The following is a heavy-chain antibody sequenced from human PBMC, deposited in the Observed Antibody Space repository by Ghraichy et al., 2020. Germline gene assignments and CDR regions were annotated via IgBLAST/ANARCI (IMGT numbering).Heavy chain of an antibody. CDR3: ARDLAYYDILTGYRGVGWYFYR. Sequence: SETLSLTCTVSGGSISSYYWSWIWQRPGKGMELNGYIYYSGSTNYNPSLKSRVTISVDTSKNQFSLELSSVTAADTDVYYCARDLAYYDILTGYRGVGWYFYRWGRGSLVTVSS. V-gene: IGHV4-59*01. CDR2: IYYSGST. CDR1: GGSISSYY. J-gene: IGHJ2*01. D-gene: IGHD3-9*01.